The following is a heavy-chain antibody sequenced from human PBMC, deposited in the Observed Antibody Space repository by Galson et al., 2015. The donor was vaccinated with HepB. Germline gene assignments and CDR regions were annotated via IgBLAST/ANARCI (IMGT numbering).Heavy chain of an antibody. CDR3: ARANDPDCSGGSCYSYYYYGMDV. Sequence: SLRLSCAASGFTFSSYSMNWVRQAPGKGLEWVSYISSSSSTIYYADSVKGRFTISRDNAKNSLYLQMNSLRAEDTAVYYCARANDPDCSGGSCYSYYYYGMDVWGQGTTVTVSS. CDR2: ISSSSSTI. CDR1: GFTFSSYS. J-gene: IGHJ6*02. V-gene: IGHV3-48*01. D-gene: IGHD2-15*01.